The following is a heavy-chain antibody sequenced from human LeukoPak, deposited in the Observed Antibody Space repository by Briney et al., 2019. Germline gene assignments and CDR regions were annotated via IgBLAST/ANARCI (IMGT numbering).Heavy chain of an antibody. J-gene: IGHJ4*02. V-gene: IGHV3-23*01. CDR3: TKRLVRHFDH. D-gene: IGHD6-19*01. Sequence: GGSLRLSCAASGFTFSNYDMNWVRQAPGKGLEWVSTISASDDSTYYADSVKGRFTISRDKSTNTLCLQMNSLRAEDTAVYYCTKRLVRHFDHWGQGTLVTVSS. CDR2: ISASDDST. CDR1: GFTFSNYD.